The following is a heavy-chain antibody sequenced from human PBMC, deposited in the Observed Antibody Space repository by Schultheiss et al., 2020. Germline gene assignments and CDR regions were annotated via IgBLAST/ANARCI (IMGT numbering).Heavy chain of an antibody. D-gene: IGHD3-9*01. CDR3: ARALTGWFDP. V-gene: IGHV4-34*01. CDR2: IYYSGST. Sequence: SETLSVTCAVYGGSFSGYYWSWIRQPPGKGLEWIGYIYYSGSTYYNPSLKSRVTISVDTSKNQFSLKLSSVTAADTAVYYCARALTGWFDPWGQGTLVTVSS. J-gene: IGHJ5*02. CDR1: GGSFSGYY.